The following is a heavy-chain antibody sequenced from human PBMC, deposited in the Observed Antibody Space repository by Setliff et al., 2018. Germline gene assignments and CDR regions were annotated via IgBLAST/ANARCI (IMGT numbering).Heavy chain of an antibody. CDR3: AKDTVNDGFWDFDS. CDR2: VIQGGSG. J-gene: IGHJ4*02. D-gene: IGHD4-17*01. Sequence: GGSLRLSCAASGFTFKDYSMVWVRQVPGKGLEWVAGVIQGGSGVYADSVKGRFTISRDNSKNSCFLQMNNLRVEDTATYYCAKDTVNDGFWDFDSWGQGIVVTVS. V-gene: IGHV3-23*01. CDR1: GFTFKDYS.